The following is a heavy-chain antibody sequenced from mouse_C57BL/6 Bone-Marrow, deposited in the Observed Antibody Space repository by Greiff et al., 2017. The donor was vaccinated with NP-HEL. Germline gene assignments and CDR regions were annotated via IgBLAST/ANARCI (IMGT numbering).Heavy chain of an antibody. CDR3: ASYYYGKAWFAY. Sequence: EVNLVESGGGLVKPGGSLKLSCAASGFTFSSYAMSWVRQTPEKRLEWVATISDGGSYTYSPDNVKGRFTISRDNAKNNLYLQMSHLKSEDTARYYCASYYYGKAWFAYWGQGTLVTVSA. CDR1: GFTFSSYA. CDR2: ISDGGSYT. V-gene: IGHV5-4*03. D-gene: IGHD1-1*01. J-gene: IGHJ3*01.